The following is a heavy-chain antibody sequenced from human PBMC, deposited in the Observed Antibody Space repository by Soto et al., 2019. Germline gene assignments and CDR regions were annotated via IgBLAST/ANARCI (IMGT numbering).Heavy chain of an antibody. J-gene: IGHJ6*02. Sequence: SETLSLTCIVSGDSVTSGSYYWTWLRQPPGKGLEWIGYISYTGRTKYNPSLQSRVTISVDTSKNDFSLNLSSVTAADTAVYLCAREWGLLPYYVMNVWGHGTAVTVSS. D-gene: IGHD7-27*01. CDR1: GDSVTSGSYY. CDR3: AREWGLLPYYVMNV. V-gene: IGHV4-61*03. CDR2: ISYTGRT.